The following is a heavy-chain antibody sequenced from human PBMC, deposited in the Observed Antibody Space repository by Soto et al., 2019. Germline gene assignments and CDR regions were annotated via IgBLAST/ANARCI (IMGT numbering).Heavy chain of an antibody. D-gene: IGHD2-15*01. CDR1: GFNFSGSV. J-gene: IGHJ4*02. Sequence: PGGSLRLSCAASGFNFSGSVIHWVRQASGKGLEWVGRIRSKGYNYATAYAASVEGRFTVYRDDSKNTAYLQMNSLKSEDTAVYYCYRLVVWGQGYLVTVSS. V-gene: IGHV3-73*01. CDR2: IRSKGYNYAT. CDR3: YRLVV.